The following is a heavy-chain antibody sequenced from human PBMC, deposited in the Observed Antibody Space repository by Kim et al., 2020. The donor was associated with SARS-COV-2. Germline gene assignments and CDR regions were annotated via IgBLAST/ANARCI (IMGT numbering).Heavy chain of an antibody. CDR3: ARSLRGSFDY. D-gene: IGHD3-10*01. V-gene: IGHV6-1*01. J-gene: IGHJ4*02. CDR1: GDTVSSNSVA. Sequence: SQTLSLTCAISGDTVSSNSVAWNWIRQSPSRGLEWLGKTYYKSKWYNDYAVSVKSRITINPDTSKNPFSLHLNSMTPDDTAVYYCARSLRGSFDYGGQGTLVTVSA. CDR2: TYYKSKWYN.